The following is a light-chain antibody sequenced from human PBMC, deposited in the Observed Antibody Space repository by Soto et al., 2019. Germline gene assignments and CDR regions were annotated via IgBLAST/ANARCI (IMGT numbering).Light chain of an antibody. V-gene: IGKV1-5*01. CDR1: QSINNW. J-gene: IGKJ1*01. CDR3: QQYNSYPWT. Sequence: DIQMTQSPSTLSASVGDRVTITCRASQSINNWLAWYQQKPGKAPKLLIYDASSLESGVPSRFSGSGSGTEFTLTISSLQTDDFATYYCQQYNSYPWTFGQGTKVDIK. CDR2: DAS.